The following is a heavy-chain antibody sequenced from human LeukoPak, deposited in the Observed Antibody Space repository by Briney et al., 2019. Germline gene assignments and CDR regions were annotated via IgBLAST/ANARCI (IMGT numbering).Heavy chain of an antibody. J-gene: IGHJ4*02. V-gene: IGHV3-23*03. Sequence: GGSLRLSCAASGFTFTTYSMAWVRRAPGKGLEWVSTVNPGGTLTYYTDSVKGRFTISRDNSRNTVFLQMNSLRVEDTAIYCCAKDRAGTPWADWGQGTLVTVSS. CDR2: VNPGGTLT. D-gene: IGHD1-7*01. CDR1: GFTFTTYS. CDR3: AKDRAGTPWAD.